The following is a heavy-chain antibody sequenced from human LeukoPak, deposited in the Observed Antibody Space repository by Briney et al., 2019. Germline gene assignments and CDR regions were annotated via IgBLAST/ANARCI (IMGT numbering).Heavy chain of an antibody. Sequence: SETLSLTCTVSGYSISSGYYWGWIRQPPGKGLEWIGSIYHSRSTYYDPSLKSRVTISVDASKNQFSLKLSSVTAADTAVYYCARHGGSGSYYNWFDTWGQGTLVTVSS. J-gene: IGHJ5*02. CDR1: GYSISSGYY. CDR2: IYHSRST. V-gene: IGHV4-38-2*02. D-gene: IGHD3-10*01. CDR3: ARHGGSGSYYNWFDT.